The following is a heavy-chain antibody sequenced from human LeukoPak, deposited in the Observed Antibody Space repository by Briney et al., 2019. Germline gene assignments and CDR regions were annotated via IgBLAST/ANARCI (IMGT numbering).Heavy chain of an antibody. J-gene: IGHJ4*02. V-gene: IGHV1-2*02. CDR3: ASVVATGGY. CDR2: INPNSGDT. D-gene: IGHD5-12*01. CDR1: GYTFTGYY. Sequence: ASVKVSCKASGYTFTGYYMHWVRQAPGQGLEWMGLINPNSGDTNYAQNFQGRVTMTRDTSISTAYMELSRLTSGDTAVYYCASVVATGGYWGQGTLVTVSS.